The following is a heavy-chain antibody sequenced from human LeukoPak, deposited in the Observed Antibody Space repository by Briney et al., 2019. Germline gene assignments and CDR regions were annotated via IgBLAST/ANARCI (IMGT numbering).Heavy chain of an antibody. D-gene: IGHD3-22*01. CDR3: ARVHPPFDYDSSGYYFGGVYY. CDR1: GGSFSGYY. Sequence: PSETLSLTCALYGGSFSGYYWSWIRQPPGKGLEWIGEINHSGSTNYNPSLKSRVTISVDTSKNQFSLKLSSVTAADTAVYYCARVHPPFDYDSSGYYFGGVYYWGQGNLVTVSS. J-gene: IGHJ4*02. V-gene: IGHV4-34*01. CDR2: INHSGST.